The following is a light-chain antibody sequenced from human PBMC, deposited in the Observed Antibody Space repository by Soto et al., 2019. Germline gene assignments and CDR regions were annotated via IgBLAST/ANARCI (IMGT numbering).Light chain of an antibody. CDR2: EDN. V-gene: IGLV2-23*01. CDR3: CSYEGGPNRSVI. Sequence: QSALTQPASVSGSPGQSITISCTGTTSDLANYNLVSWYQQHPGKVPKLIIHEDNKRPSGISDRFSGSKSGNTASLTISAAQAEDEADYYCCSYEGGPNRSVIFGGGTKLTVL. J-gene: IGLJ2*01. CDR1: TSDLANYNL.